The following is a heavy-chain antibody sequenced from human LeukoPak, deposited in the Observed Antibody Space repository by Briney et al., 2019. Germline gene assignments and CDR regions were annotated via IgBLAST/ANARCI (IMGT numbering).Heavy chain of an antibody. J-gene: IGHJ4*02. V-gene: IGHV3-74*01. CDR2: INSDGSST. D-gene: IGHD5-12*01. CDR1: GFTFSSYW. Sequence: GGSLRLSCVASGFTFSSYWMHWVRQAPGKGLVWVSRINSDGSSTTYADSVKGRFTISRDNAKNTLWLQMNSLRSEDTAVYYCVQSSPTIDYWGQGTLVTVSS. CDR3: VQSSPTIDY.